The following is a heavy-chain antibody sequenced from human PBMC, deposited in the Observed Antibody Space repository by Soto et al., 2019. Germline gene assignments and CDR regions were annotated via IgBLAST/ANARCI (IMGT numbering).Heavy chain of an antibody. CDR2: IYPGDSDT. Sequence: YGSAWWRERAWIGVEWMGIIYPGDSDTRYSPSFQGQVTISADKSISTAYLQWSSLKASDTAMYYCARPSGILVVRSDAFDLRGQGTMVTVS. CDR1: YG. V-gene: IGHV5-51*01. CDR3: ARPSGILVVRSDAFDL. J-gene: IGHJ3*01. D-gene: IGHD3-22*01.